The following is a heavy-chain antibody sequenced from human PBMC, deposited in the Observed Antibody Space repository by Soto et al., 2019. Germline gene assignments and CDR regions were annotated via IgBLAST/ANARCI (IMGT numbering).Heavy chain of an antibody. Sequence: SETLSLTCTVSGGPISSYYWSWIRQPPGKGLEWIGCIFYSGSTNYSPSLRSRVTISVDTSKNQFSLELSSVTAADTAVYYCARAGGLGAVALAYWGQGTLVTVSS. CDR3: ARAGGLGAVALAY. D-gene: IGHD6-19*01. CDR2: IFYSGST. V-gene: IGHV4-59*01. CDR1: GGPISSYY. J-gene: IGHJ4*02.